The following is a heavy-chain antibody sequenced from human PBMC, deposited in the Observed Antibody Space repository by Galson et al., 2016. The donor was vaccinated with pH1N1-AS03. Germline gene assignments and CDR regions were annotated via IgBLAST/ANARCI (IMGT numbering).Heavy chain of an antibody. CDR1: GFTFNRYG. J-gene: IGHJ4*02. CDR2: VRSDGSVK. Sequence: SLRLSCAASGFTFNRYGMHWVRQAPGKGLEWVAFVRSDGSVKFYEDSVKGRFAISRDKSNNTLSLQMNSLRPEDTARYYCAKTVQYTSSWNPFDYWGQGNLVTVSS. CDR3: AKTVQYTSSWNPFDY. D-gene: IGHD6-13*01. V-gene: IGHV3-30*02.